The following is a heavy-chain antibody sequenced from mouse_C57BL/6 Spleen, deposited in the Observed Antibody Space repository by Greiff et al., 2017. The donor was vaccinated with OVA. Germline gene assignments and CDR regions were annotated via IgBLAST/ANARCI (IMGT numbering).Heavy chain of an antibody. J-gene: IGHJ2*01. V-gene: IGHV1-52*01. D-gene: IGHD1-1*01. CDR3: ASADYSGSSYHYFDY. CDR1: GYTFTSYW. CDR2: IDPSDSET. Sequence: QVKLQQPGAELVRPGSSVKLSCKASGYTFTSYWMHWVKQRPIQGLEWIGNIDPSDSETHYNQQLKDKATLTVDKSSSTAYMQRSSLTSEDSAVYYSASADYSGSSYHYFDYWGQGTTLTVSS.